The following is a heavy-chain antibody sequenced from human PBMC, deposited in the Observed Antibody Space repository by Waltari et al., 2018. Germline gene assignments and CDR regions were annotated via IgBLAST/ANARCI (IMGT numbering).Heavy chain of an antibody. D-gene: IGHD1-26*01. Sequence: EVQLVQSGAEVKKPGESLKISCKGSGYSFTSYWIGWVRQMPGKGLEWMGILYPGDSDTRYSPAFQGQVTISADKSISTAYLQWSSLKASDTAMYYCAGRRVGATNRYAFDIWGQGTMVTVSS. CDR2: LYPGDSDT. CDR3: AGRRVGATNRYAFDI. J-gene: IGHJ3*02. V-gene: IGHV5-51*01. CDR1: GYSFTSYW.